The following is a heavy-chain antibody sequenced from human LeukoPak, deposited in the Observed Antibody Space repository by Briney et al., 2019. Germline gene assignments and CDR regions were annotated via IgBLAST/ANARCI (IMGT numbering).Heavy chain of an antibody. D-gene: IGHD1-26*01. CDR2: TSDRGDYT. CDR1: GFTFTSYS. Sequence: GGSLRLSCAASGFTFTSYSMSWVRQAPGKGLEWVSGTSDRGDYTYYADSVKGRFTISRDNSKNTLYLQMNSLRAEDTALYFCAKKAQYNGNYPLDYWGQGTLVTVTS. V-gene: IGHV3-23*01. J-gene: IGHJ4*02. CDR3: AKKAQYNGNYPLDY.